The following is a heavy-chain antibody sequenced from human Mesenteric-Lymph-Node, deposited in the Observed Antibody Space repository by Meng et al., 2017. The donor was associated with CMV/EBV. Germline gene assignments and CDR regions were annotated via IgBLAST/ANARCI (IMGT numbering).Heavy chain of an antibody. J-gene: IGHJ4*02. CDR1: GFTVSSNY. CDR2: IYSGGST. V-gene: IGHV3-53*01. D-gene: IGHD3-22*01. Sequence: GESLKISCAASGFTVSSNYMSWVRQAPGKGLEWVSVIYSGGSTCYADSVKGRFTISRDNSKNTLYLQMNSLRAEDTAVYYCARSKRRYYYDSSGYPIYFDYWGQGTLVTVSS. CDR3: ARSKRRYYYDSSGYPIYFDY.